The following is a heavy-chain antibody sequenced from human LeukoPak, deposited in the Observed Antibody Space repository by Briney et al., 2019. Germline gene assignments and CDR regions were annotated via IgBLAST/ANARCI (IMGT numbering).Heavy chain of an antibody. CDR1: GFTFSSYA. V-gene: IGHV3-23*01. D-gene: IGHD2-15*01. Sequence: GGSLRLSCAASGFTFSSYAMSWVRQAPGKGLEWVSAISGSGGSTSYADSVKGRFTISRDNSKNTLYLQMNSLRAEDTAVYYCAKGLGYCSGGSCYKGHYYYYGMDVWGQGTTVTVSS. CDR2: ISGSGGST. CDR3: AKGLGYCSGGSCYKGHYYYYGMDV. J-gene: IGHJ6*02.